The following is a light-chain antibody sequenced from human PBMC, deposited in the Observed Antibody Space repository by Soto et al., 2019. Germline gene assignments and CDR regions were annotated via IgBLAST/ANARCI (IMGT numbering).Light chain of an antibody. V-gene: IGKV1-39*01. CDR3: QQSYSTPPGT. CDR2: ATS. Sequence: DIQMTQPPSCLSASVGARASITVRASQSISTYFIWYQQQPGRDPTILIYATSSLQSGVPSRSSGSGSGTDFTLTISSLQHEDFATYYCQQSYSTPPGTFGQGTKVDIK. J-gene: IGKJ1*01. CDR1: QSISTY.